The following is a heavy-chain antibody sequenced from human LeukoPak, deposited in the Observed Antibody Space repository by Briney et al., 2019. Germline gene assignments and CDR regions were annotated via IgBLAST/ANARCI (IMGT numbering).Heavy chain of an antibody. V-gene: IGHV3-15*01. CDR2: MKSKTDGGTT. CDR3: TESSGWFLGKIDY. CDR1: GFTFSNAW. J-gene: IGHJ4*02. Sequence: GGSLRLSCAASGFTFSNAWMSWVRQAPGKGLEWVGRMKSKTDGGTTDYAAPVKGRFTISRDDSKNTLYLQMNSLKTEDSAVYYCTESSGWFLGKIDYWGQGTLVTVSS. D-gene: IGHD6-19*01.